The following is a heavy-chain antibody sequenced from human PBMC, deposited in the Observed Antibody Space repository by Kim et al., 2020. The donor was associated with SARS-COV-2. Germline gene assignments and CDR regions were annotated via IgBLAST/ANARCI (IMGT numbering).Heavy chain of an antibody. J-gene: IGHJ4*02. V-gene: IGHV3-23*01. CDR3: SASDY. Sequence: ISDSGGRKHYADSVKGGCTISSDNSKNTRYLQLNSLRAEDTAVYYCSASDYWGQGTLVSVSS. CDR2: ISDSGGRK.